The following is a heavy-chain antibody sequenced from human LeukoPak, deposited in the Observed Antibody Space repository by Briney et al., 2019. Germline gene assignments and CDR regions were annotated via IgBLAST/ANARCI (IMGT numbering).Heavy chain of an antibody. Sequence: GGSLRLSCAASGFTFSSYWMSWVRQAPGEGLERVANIKEDGSEKNYVDSVKGRFTISRDNAKNSLYLQMSSLRAEDTATYYCARGGSTHGSAWGQGMLVTVSS. D-gene: IGHD2-15*01. CDR2: IKEDGSEK. V-gene: IGHV3-7*01. CDR3: ARGGSTHGSA. CDR1: GFTFSSYW. J-gene: IGHJ5*02.